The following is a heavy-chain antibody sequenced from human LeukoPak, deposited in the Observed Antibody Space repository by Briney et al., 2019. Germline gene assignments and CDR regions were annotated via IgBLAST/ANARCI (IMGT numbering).Heavy chain of an antibody. J-gene: IGHJ3*02. V-gene: IGHV4-34*01. CDR3: ARGSSHYDFWSGYYLSAFDI. Sequence: SETLSLTCAVYGGSFSGYYWSWIRQPPGKGLEWIGEINHSGSTNYNPSLKSRVTISVDASKNQFSLKLSSVTAADTAVYYCARGSSHYDFWSGYYLSAFDIWGQGTMVTVSS. CDR2: INHSGST. D-gene: IGHD3-3*01. CDR1: GGSFSGYY.